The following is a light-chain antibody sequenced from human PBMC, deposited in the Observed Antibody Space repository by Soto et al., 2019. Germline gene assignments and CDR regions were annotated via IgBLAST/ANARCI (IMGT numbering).Light chain of an antibody. V-gene: IGKV1-5*01. CDR2: GVS. CDR3: QQYKSYSPT. Sequence: DIQMTQSPSTLSASVGDRVTITCRASQYFSSWVAWYQQKPGKAPKLLIYGVSSLQSGVPLRFSGSGSGTEFTLTNSSLHPKDFATYYCQQYKSYSPTVGQGTKVEIK. CDR1: QYFSSW. J-gene: IGKJ1*01.